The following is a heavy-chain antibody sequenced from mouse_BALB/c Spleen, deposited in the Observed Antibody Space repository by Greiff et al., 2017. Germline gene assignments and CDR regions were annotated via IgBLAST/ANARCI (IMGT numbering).Heavy chain of an antibody. D-gene: IGHD2-1*01. CDR2: VPDSGST. CDR1: GYSITGGYS. V-gene: IGHV3-1*02. J-gene: IGHJ4*01. Sequence: VHLEESGPELVKPSHSLSLTCTVTGYSITGGYSWYGMRQLPGNKLEWMGYVPDSGSTNYNPSLKSRISITRDTSKNPSFLQLNSVTTEDTATYYCATYGNYVDYYAMDYWGQGTSVTVSS. CDR3: ATYGNYVDYYAMDY.